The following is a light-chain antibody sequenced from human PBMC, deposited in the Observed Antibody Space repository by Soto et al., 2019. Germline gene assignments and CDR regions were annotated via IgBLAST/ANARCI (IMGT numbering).Light chain of an antibody. Sequence: IVMTQSPATLSVSPGERATLSCRASQSVSSNLAWYQQKPGQAPRLLIYGASTRATGIPARFSGSGSGTEFTLTISSLQSEDFAVYYCQQYGSSTLTFGGGTKVDIK. CDR3: QQYGSSTLT. CDR1: QSVSSN. V-gene: IGKV3-15*01. J-gene: IGKJ4*01. CDR2: GAS.